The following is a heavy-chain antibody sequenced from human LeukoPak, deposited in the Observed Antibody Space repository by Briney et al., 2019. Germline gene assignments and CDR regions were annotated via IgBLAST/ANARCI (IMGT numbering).Heavy chain of an antibody. CDR1: DYTFTSYG. J-gene: IGHJ4*02. CDR2: ISAYNGNT. V-gene: IGHV1-18*01. Sequence: SVKVSCKTSDYTFTSYGITWVRQAPGQGLEWMGWISAYNGNTNYAQRLQGRVTMTTDTSTSTAYMELSSLTSEDTAVYYCATEGYYDSRGYYNDYWGQGTLVTVSS. D-gene: IGHD3-22*01. CDR3: ATEGYYDSRGYYNDY.